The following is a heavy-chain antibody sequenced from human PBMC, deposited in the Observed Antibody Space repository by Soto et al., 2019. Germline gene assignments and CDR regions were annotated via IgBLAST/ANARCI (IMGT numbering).Heavy chain of an antibody. Sequence: ASVKVSCKASGYTFTSYDINWVRQATGQGLEWMGWMNPNSGNTGYAQKFQGRVTMTRNTSISTAYMELSSLRSEDTAVYYCARRVTMVRGDTNDAFDIWGQGTKVTVSS. J-gene: IGHJ3*02. V-gene: IGHV1-8*01. D-gene: IGHD3-10*01. CDR1: GYTFTSYD. CDR2: MNPNSGNT. CDR3: ARRVTMVRGDTNDAFDI.